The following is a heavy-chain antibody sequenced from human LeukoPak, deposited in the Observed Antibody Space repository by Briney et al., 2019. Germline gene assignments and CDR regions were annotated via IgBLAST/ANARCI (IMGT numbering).Heavy chain of an antibody. V-gene: IGHV1-8*01. D-gene: IGHD3-16*01. CDR1: GYTFTSYD. Sequence: ASVKVSCKASGYTFTSYDINWVRQATGQGLEWMGWMNPNSGNTGYAQKFQGRVTMTRNTSISTAYMELSSLRSEDTAVYYCAREGGSIGWFDPWGQGTLVTVSS. J-gene: IGHJ5*02. CDR2: MNPNSGNT. CDR3: AREGGSIGWFDP.